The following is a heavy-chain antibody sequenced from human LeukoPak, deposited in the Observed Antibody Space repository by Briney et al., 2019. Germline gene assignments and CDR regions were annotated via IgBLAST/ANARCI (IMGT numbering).Heavy chain of an antibody. D-gene: IGHD4-23*01. Sequence: GGSLRLSWAASGFTFSSYGMHWVRQAPGKGLEWVAVIWYDGSNKYYADSVKGRFTISRDNSKNTLYLQMNSLRAEDTAVYYCARGGNSEGWFDPWGQGTLVTVSS. CDR2: IWYDGSNK. J-gene: IGHJ5*02. V-gene: IGHV3-33*01. CDR1: GFTFSSYG. CDR3: ARGGNSEGWFDP.